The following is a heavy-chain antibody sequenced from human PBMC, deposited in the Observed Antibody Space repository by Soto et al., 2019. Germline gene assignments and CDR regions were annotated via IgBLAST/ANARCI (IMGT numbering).Heavy chain of an antibody. CDR1: GYSFATYA. J-gene: IGHJ6*02. CDR3: ARSRGDYVGGMDV. Sequence: SVKVSCKTSGYSFATYAISWVRQAPGQGLEWMGRIIPILGIANYAQKFQGRVTITADKSTSTAYMELSSLRSEDTAVYYCARSRGDYVGGMDVWGQGTTVTVSS. CDR2: IIPILGIA. D-gene: IGHD4-17*01. V-gene: IGHV1-69*04.